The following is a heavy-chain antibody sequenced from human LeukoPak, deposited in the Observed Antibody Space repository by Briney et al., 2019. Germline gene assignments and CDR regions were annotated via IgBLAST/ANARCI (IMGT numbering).Heavy chain of an antibody. J-gene: IGHJ3*02. Sequence: ASVKVSCKASGYTFTSYDINWVRQATGQGLEWMGWMNPNSGNTGYAQKFQGRVTMTRNTSISTAYMELSSLRSEDTAVYYCARGSSNWNYDAFDIWGQGTMVTVSS. CDR1: GYTFTSYD. D-gene: IGHD1-7*01. CDR2: MNPNSGNT. CDR3: ARGSSNWNYDAFDI. V-gene: IGHV1-8*01.